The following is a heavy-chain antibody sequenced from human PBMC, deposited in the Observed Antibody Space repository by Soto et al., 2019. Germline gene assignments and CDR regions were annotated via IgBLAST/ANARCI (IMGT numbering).Heavy chain of an antibody. Sequence: PGGSLRLSCAASGFTFSSYGMHWVRQAPGKGLEWVAVIWYDGSNKYYADSVKGRFTISRDNSKNTLYLQMNSLRAEDTAVYYCASRGIVGATSYYYGMDVWGQGTTVTVSS. CDR2: IWYDGSNK. D-gene: IGHD1-26*01. CDR1: GFTFSSYG. V-gene: IGHV3-33*01. J-gene: IGHJ6*02. CDR3: ASRGIVGATSYYYGMDV.